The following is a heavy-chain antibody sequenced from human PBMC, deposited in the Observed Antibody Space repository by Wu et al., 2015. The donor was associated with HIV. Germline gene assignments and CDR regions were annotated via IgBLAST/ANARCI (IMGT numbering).Heavy chain of an antibody. V-gene: IGHV1-46*01. CDR2: INPSGGST. J-gene: IGHJ3*01. Sequence: QVQLVQSGAEVKKPGASVKVSCKASGYTFTSYYMHWVRQAPGQGLEWMGIINPSGGSTSYAQKFQGRVTITADESTATAHMEVNSLRHEDTAMYYCARWEELQLGNSFDLWGQGTMVIVSS. D-gene: IGHD1-1*01. CDR1: GYTFTSYY. CDR3: ARWEELQLGNSFDL.